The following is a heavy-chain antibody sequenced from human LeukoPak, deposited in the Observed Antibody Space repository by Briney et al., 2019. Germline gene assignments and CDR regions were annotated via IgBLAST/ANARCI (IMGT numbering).Heavy chain of an antibody. D-gene: IGHD6-6*01. V-gene: IGHV4-34*01. CDR2: INHSGST. Sequence: SETLSLTCAVYGGSFSGYYWSWIRQPPGKGLEWIGEINHSGSTNYNPSLKSRVTISVDTSKNQFSLKLSSVTAADTAVYYCASVSSSSGLGPANWGQGTLVTVSS. CDR3: ASVSSSSGLGPAN. CDR1: GGSFSGYY. J-gene: IGHJ4*02.